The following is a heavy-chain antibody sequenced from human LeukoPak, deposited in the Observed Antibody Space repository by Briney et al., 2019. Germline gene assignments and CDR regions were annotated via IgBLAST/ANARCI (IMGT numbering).Heavy chain of an antibody. V-gene: IGHV3-74*01. CDR3: AVKWTYDGFDI. Sequence: PGGSLRLSCVASGFTFDDYAMHWVRQAPGKGLVWVSRINSDGSTTTYADSMKGRFTISRDNAKNTLYLQMNSLRAEDTAVYYCAVKWTYDGFDIWGQGTMVTVSS. D-gene: IGHD1-26*01. CDR1: GFTFDDYA. CDR2: INSDGSTT. J-gene: IGHJ3*02.